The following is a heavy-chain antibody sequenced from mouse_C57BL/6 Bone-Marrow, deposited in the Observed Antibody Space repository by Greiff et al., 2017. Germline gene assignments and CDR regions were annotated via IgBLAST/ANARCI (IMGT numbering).Heavy chain of an antibody. CDR1: GYTFTSYW. V-gene: IGHV1-64*01. J-gene: IGHJ2*01. Sequence: VQLQQPGAELVKPGASVKLSCKASGYTFTSYWMHWVKQRPGQGLEWIGMIHPNSGSTNYNEKFKSKATLTVDKSSSTAYMQLSSLTSEDSAVXSCSSYGYDYAFDYWGQGTTLTVSS. CDR3: SSYGYDYAFDY. CDR2: IHPNSGST. D-gene: IGHD1-2*01.